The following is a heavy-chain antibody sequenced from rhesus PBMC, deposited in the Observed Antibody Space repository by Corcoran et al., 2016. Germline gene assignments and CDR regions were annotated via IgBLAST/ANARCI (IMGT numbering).Heavy chain of an antibody. CDR2: IYGSSGST. Sequence: QGQLQESGPGLVKPSETLSLTCAVSGGSISSNYWSWIRQRTGKGLEWIGYIYGSSGSTYYNPSLKRRVTMSTVTFKDPSSLKLSSVAAAYTAVYYCARWDSGSDYSSEAFDLYGHWLRVTVSS. J-gene: IGHJ3*01. D-gene: IGHD3-16*01. CDR1: GGSISSNY. CDR3: ARWDSGSDYSSEAFDL. V-gene: IGHV4-160*01.